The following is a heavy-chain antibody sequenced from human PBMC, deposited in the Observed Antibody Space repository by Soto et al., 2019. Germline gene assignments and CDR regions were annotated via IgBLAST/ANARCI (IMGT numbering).Heavy chain of an antibody. D-gene: IGHD3-3*01. CDR2: ISRSGGST. CDR3: AKDQESGVTGYFDY. Sequence: GGSLRLSCAASGLTFSSYAMSWVRQAPGKGLEWVSAISRSGGSTYYADSVKGPFNISRDNSKNTLYLQMNSLRAEDTAVYYCAKDQESGVTGYFDYWGQGTLVTVSS. J-gene: IGHJ4*02. V-gene: IGHV3-23*01. CDR1: GLTFSSYA.